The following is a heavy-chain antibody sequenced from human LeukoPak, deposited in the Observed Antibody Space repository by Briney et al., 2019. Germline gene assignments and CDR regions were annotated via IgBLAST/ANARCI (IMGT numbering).Heavy chain of an antibody. Sequence: GGSLRLSCAASGFTFSRYSMSWVRQAPGKGLEWVSAISPDSNYIYYADSVEGRFTISRDNAKNSLYLQMNSLRAEDTAVYYCARDRSVEYGSGSYSDYWGQGTLVTVSS. J-gene: IGHJ4*02. D-gene: IGHD3-10*01. CDR2: ISPDSNYI. V-gene: IGHV3-21*01. CDR1: GFTFSRYS. CDR3: ARDRSVEYGSGSYSDY.